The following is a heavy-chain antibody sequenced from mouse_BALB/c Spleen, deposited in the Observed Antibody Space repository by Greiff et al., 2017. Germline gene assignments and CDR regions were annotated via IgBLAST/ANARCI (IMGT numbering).Heavy chain of an antibody. Sequence: EVQRVESGGDLVKPGGSLKLSCAASGFTFSSYGMSWVRQTPDKRLEWVATISSGGSYTYYPDSVKGRFTISRDNAKNTLYLQMSSLKSEDTAMYYCTRDEERYYFDYWGQGTTLTVFS. CDR1: GFTFSSYG. J-gene: IGHJ2*01. D-gene: IGHD1-1*01. CDR3: TRDEERYYFDY. V-gene: IGHV5-6*01. CDR2: ISSGGSYT.